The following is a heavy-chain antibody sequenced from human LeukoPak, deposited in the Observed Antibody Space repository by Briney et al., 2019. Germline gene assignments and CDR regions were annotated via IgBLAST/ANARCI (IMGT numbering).Heavy chain of an antibody. J-gene: IGHJ4*02. D-gene: IGHD3-22*01. V-gene: IGHV1-69*04. Sequence: SVKVTCKASGGTFSSYVISWVRPAPGQGLEWMGRIIPILGIANYAQKFQGRVTITADKSTSTAYMELSSLRSEDTAVYYCASPPADYYDSRDYFDYWGQGTVVTVPS. CDR2: IIPILGIA. CDR1: GGTFSSYV. CDR3: ASPPADYYDSRDYFDY.